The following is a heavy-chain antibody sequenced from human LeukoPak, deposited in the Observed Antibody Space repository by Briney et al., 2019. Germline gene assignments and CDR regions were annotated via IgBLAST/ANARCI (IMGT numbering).Heavy chain of an antibody. CDR2: ISAYNGNT. V-gene: IGHV1-18*04. J-gene: IGHJ2*01. D-gene: IGHD2-15*01. Sequence: ASVKVSCKASGYTFTSYYMHWVRQAPGQGLEWMGWISAYNGNTNYAQKLQGRVTMTTDTSTSTAYMELRSLRSDDTAVYYCARAPCSGGSCQYWYFDLWGRGTLVTVSS. CDR1: GYTFTSYY. CDR3: ARAPCSGGSCQYWYFDL.